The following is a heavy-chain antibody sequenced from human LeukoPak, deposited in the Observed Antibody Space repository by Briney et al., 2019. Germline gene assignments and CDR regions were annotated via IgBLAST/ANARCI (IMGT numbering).Heavy chain of an antibody. Sequence: PSETLSLTCAVYGGSFSGYYWSWIRQPPGKGLEWIGEINHSGSTNYNPSLKSRVTISVDTSKNQFSLKLSSVTAADTAVYYCARVKAVAGRANWFDPWGQGTLVTVSS. J-gene: IGHJ5*02. CDR3: ARVKAVAGRANWFDP. V-gene: IGHV4-34*01. D-gene: IGHD6-19*01. CDR2: INHSGST. CDR1: GGSFSGYY.